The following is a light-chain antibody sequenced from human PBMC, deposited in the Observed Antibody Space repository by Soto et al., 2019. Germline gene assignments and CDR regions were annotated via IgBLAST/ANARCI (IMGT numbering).Light chain of an antibody. CDR2: GDN. V-gene: IGLV1-44*01. Sequence: QSVLTQPPSASGTPGQRVTISCSGSGSSIGTNTVNWYHQLPGTAPKLLINGDNQRPTGVPDRFSGCRSCTSASLAISGLQSEDEADYYCAAWDGSLNNVLFGGGTKLTVL. CDR3: AAWDGSLNNVL. J-gene: IGLJ2*01. CDR1: GSSIGTNT.